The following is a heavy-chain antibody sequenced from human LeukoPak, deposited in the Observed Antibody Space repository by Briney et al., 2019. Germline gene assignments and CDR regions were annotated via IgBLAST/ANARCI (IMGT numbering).Heavy chain of an antibody. Sequence: GGSLRLYCAASGFTFSSYGMLWARQAPGKGLEWVAVIWYDGSKKYYGDSVKGRFTISRDDSKNTLYLQMNSLRAEDTAVYYCLRDGGSGCDYWGQGTLVTVSS. D-gene: IGHD6-19*01. V-gene: IGHV3-33*01. J-gene: IGHJ4*02. CDR3: LRDGGSGCDY. CDR1: GFTFSSYG. CDR2: IWYDGSKK.